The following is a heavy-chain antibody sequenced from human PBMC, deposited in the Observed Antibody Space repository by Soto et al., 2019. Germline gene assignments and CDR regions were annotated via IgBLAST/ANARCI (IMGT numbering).Heavy chain of an antibody. CDR2: IYYRGGT. V-gene: IGHV4-59*01. Sequence: QVQLQESGPGLVKPSETLSLTCTVSGGSISSYYWSWIRQPPGKGLEWIGYIYYRGGTNYNPSLKSRVTISVDTSKNQFSLKLSSVTAADTAMYYCARFNWYFDLWGRGTLVTVSS. CDR1: GGSISSYY. J-gene: IGHJ2*01. CDR3: ARFNWYFDL.